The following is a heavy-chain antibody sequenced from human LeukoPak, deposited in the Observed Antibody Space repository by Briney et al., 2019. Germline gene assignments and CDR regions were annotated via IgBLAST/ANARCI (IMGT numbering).Heavy chain of an antibody. J-gene: IGHJ4*02. CDR1: GFTFSSYA. D-gene: IGHD3-10*02. V-gene: IGHV3-64*01. CDR2: ISSNGGST. CDR3: ARDIFGGIDY. Sequence: GGSLRLSCAASGFTFSSYAMHWVRQAPGKGLEYVSAISSNGGSTYYANSVKGRFTISRDNSKNTLYLQMNSLRAEDTAVYYCARDIFGGIDYWGQGTLVTVSS.